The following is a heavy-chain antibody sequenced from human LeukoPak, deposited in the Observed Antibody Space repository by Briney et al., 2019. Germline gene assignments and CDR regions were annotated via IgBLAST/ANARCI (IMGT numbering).Heavy chain of an antibody. CDR1: GFSFSTSR. J-gene: IGHJ4*02. CDR3: ARDRYYVPDY. CDR2: ITSDGRTS. Sequence: PGGSLRLSCAASGFSFSTSRMHWFRQGPGRGLVWVSRITSDGRTSIYADSVKGRFSISRDNSKNTLYLQMNSLRADDTAVYYCARDRYYVPDYWGQGTLVTVSS. D-gene: IGHD3-10*02. V-gene: IGHV3-74*01.